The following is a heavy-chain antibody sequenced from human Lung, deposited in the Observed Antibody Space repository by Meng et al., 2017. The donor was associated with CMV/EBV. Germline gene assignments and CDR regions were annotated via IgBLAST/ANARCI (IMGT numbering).Heavy chain of an antibody. D-gene: IGHD2-2*01. CDR3: VRHIIVVPARGYGVDV. Sequence: GSLRLXXHVSGHSISSDYFWGWVRQSPGTGLEWVGICDSGDTFYNPSLKSRVAISVDTSANQFSLTLRSVTAADTAVYYCVRHIIVVPARGYGVDVWGQGTXVTVSS. J-gene: IGHJ6*02. V-gene: IGHV4-38-2*01. CDR1: GHSISSDYF. CDR2: CDSGDT.